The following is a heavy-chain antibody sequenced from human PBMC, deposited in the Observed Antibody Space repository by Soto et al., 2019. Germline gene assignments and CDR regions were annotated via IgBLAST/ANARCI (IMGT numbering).Heavy chain of an antibody. Sequence: QVQQLESGPGLVKPWDTLSLTCTVSGAYISDFSWCWIRQPAGKGLEWIGRITVNGNTQYNPSFRSRVTMSMDTSRNQFSLNLQSATAADTALYYCARESGENWTYEAHWGQGTLVTVSS. V-gene: IGHV4-4*07. CDR2: ITVNGNT. CDR1: GAYISDFS. D-gene: IGHD1-7*01. CDR3: ARESGENWTYEAH. J-gene: IGHJ1*01.